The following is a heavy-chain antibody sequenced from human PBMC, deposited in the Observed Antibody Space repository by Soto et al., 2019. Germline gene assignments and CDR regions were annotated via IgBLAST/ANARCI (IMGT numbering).Heavy chain of an antibody. CDR1: GYTFTSYG. D-gene: IGHD3-9*01. CDR2: ISAYNGNT. V-gene: IGHV1-18*01. Sequence: QVQLVQSGAEVKKPGASVKVSCKASGYTFTSYGISWVRQAPGQGLEWMGWISAYNGNTNYAQKLQGRVTMTTDTSTSTAYMELRSLRSDDTAVYYCARATYYDILPGPGEAFDIWGQGTMVTVSS. J-gene: IGHJ3*02. CDR3: ARATYYDILPGPGEAFDI.